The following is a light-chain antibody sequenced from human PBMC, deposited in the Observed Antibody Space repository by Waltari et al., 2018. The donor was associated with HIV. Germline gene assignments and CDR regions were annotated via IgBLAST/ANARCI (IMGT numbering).Light chain of an antibody. Sequence: EVVMTPSPATLSVSPGERATLSCRASQSVNSHLAWYQHKPGQAPSLLIYGASTRATGVPARFSGRGSGTEFTLTISSLQYEDFAVYYCQQYNYWPPYTFGQGTKLEIK. CDR2: GAS. CDR3: QQYNYWPPYT. J-gene: IGKJ2*01. V-gene: IGKV3-15*01. CDR1: QSVNSH.